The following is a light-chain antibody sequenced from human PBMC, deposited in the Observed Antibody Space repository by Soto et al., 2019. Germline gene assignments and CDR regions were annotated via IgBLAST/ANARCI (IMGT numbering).Light chain of an antibody. J-gene: IGLJ1*01. CDR2: EVS. Sequence: QSVLRQPTSASGSPGQSVTISCTGTSSDVGAYNYVSWYQQHPGKAPKLVIREVSERPSGVPDRFSGSKSGNTASLTVSGLQADDDAEYYCSSYAGSYGHVFGTGTKLTVL. CDR3: SSYAGSYGHV. V-gene: IGLV2-8*01. CDR1: SSDVGAYNY.